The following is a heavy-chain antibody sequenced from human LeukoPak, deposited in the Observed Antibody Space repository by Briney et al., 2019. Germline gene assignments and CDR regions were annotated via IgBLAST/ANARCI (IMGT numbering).Heavy chain of an antibody. D-gene: IGHD5-18*01. V-gene: IGHV4-59*01. Sequence: SETLSLTCTVSGGPISSYYWSWIRQPPGKGLEWIGYIYYSGSTNYNPSLKSRVTISVDTSKNQFSLKLSSVTAADTAVYYCARDRSDTAMVNYGMDVWGQGTTVTVSS. J-gene: IGHJ6*02. CDR2: IYYSGST. CDR3: ARDRSDTAMVNYGMDV. CDR1: GGPISSYY.